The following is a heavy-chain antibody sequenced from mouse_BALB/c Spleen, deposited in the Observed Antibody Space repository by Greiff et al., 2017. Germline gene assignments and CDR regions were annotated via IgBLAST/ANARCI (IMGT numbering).Heavy chain of an antibody. J-gene: IGHJ2*01. D-gene: IGHD3-3*01. Sequence: VHVKQSGPELVKPGASVKISCKASGYSFTGYYMHWVKQSHVKSLEWIGRINPYNGATSYNQNFKDKASLTVDKSSSTAYMELHSLTSEDSAVYYCARWGLAYFDYWGQGTTLTVSS. V-gene: IGHV1-31*01. CDR3: ARWGLAYFDY. CDR1: GYSFTGYY. CDR2: INPYNGAT.